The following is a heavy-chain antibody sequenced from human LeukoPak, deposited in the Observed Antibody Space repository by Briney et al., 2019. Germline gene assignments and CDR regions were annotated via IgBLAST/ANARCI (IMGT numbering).Heavy chain of an antibody. V-gene: IGHV5-51*01. CDR1: GYSFTNYW. J-gene: IGHJ4*02. Sequence: GESLKISCKGSGYSFTNYWIGWVRQMPGKGLEWMGIIYPGDSDTRYSPSFQGQVPFSADNPISTAYLQWSSLKASDTAMYYCARRSTIATRFFDYWGQGTLVTVSS. CDR3: ARRSTIATRFFDY. D-gene: IGHD6-6*01. CDR2: IYPGDSDT.